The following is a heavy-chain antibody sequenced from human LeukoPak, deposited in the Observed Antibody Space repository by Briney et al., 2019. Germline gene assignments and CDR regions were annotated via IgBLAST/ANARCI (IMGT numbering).Heavy chain of an antibody. V-gene: IGHV3-48*03. CDR3: AKVARVAATRAFDP. CDR2: INRSGSPV. Sequence: GGSLRLSCAASGFNFYMYEMNWVRQAPGKGLEWIAYINRSGSPVHLADSVKGRFTISRDNSKNTLYLQMNSLRAEDTAVYYCAKVARVAATRAFDPWGQGTLVTVSS. D-gene: IGHD2-15*01. J-gene: IGHJ5*02. CDR1: GFNFYMYE.